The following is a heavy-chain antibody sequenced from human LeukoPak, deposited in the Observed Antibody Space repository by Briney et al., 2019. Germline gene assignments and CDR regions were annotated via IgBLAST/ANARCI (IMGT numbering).Heavy chain of an antibody. CDR2: ISYDGSNK. CDR1: GFTFSSYA. Sequence: PGGSLRLSCAASGFTFSSYAMHWVRQAPGKGLEWVAVISYDGSNKYYADSVKGRFTISRDNSKNTLYLQMNSLRAEDTAVYYCARDPWGLYYFDYWGQGTLVTVSS. V-gene: IGHV3-30-3*01. CDR3: ARDPWGLYYFDY. D-gene: IGHD4/OR15-4a*01. J-gene: IGHJ4*02.